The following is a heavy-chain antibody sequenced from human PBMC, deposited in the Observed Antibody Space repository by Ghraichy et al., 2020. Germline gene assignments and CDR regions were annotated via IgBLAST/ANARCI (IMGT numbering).Heavy chain of an antibody. V-gene: IGHV3-53*04. CDR2: IYAGGDT. J-gene: IGHJ3*01. CDR1: GLRVSKDF. D-gene: IGHD1-26*01. CDR3: ARAKSYWDALDL. Sequence: GKSLNISCEASGLRVSKDFMTWVRQAPGKGLEWVSVIYAGGDTYYGDSVKGRFIISRHTSRNEVYLQMNSLRPEDTGTYFCARAKSYWDALDLWGQGTTVTVSS.